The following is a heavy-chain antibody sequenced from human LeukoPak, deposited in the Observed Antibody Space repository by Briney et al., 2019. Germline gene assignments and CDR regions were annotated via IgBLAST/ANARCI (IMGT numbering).Heavy chain of an antibody. Sequence: GGSLRLSCAASGFTFRTYWMSWVRQAPGKGLEWVASINQGGSETYYVESVKGRFTISRDNAMNSFFLQMNSLRAEDTAVYYCARLIGDRTISDYWGQGTLVTVSS. D-gene: IGHD6-6*01. J-gene: IGHJ4*02. CDR1: GFTFRTYW. CDR2: INQGGSET. V-gene: IGHV3-7*01. CDR3: ARLIGDRTISDY.